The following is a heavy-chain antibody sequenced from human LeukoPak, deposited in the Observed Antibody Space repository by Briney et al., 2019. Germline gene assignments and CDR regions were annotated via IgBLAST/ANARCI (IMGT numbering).Heavy chain of an antibody. CDR1: GFTFSSYS. V-gene: IGHV3-21*01. CDR3: ARADIVVVISNFDY. CDR2: ISSSSSYI. J-gene: IGHJ4*02. Sequence: PGGSLRLXCAASGFTFSSYSMNWVRQAPGKGLEWVSSISSSSSYIYYADSVKGRFTISRDNAKNSLYLQMNSLRAEDTAVYYCARADIVVVISNFDYWGPGTLVTVSS. D-gene: IGHD2-21*01.